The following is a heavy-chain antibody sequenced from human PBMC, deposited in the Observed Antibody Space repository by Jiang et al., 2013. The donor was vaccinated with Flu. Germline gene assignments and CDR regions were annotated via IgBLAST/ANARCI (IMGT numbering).Heavy chain of an antibody. D-gene: IGHD6-13*01. CDR2: INAGNGNT. V-gene: IGHV1-3*01. Sequence: SGAEVKKPGASVKVSCKASGYTFTSYAMHWVRQAPGQRLEWMGWINAGNGNTKYSQKFQGRVTITRDTSASTAYMELSSLRSEDTAVYYCARGHSSSAAYYYYGMDVWGKGTTVTVSS. J-gene: IGHJ6*04. CDR1: GYTFTSYA. CDR3: ARGHSSSAAYYYYGMDV.